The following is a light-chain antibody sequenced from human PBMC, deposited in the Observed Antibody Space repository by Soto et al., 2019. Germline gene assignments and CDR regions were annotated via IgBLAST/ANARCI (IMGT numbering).Light chain of an antibody. CDR2: GII. V-gene: IGLV7-43*01. CDR1: TGAVTSGFY. CDR3: LLYCDGSVV. Sequence: QAVVTQESSLTVSPGGTVTLTCASSTGAVTSGFYPNWFQQKPGQAPRSLIHGIINKHSWTPARFSGSLLGGKAALTLSDVQPEDEADYYCLLYCDGSVVFGGGTKLTVL. J-gene: IGLJ2*01.